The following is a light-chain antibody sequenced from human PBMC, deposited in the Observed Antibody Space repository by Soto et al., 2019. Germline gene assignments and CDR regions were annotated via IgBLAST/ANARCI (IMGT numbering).Light chain of an antibody. J-gene: IGKJ3*01. V-gene: IGKV1-27*01. CDR3: QKYNCAPFT. CDR1: QGISNY. Sequence: DIQMTQSPSSLSASVGDRVTITCRASQGISNYLAWYQQKPWKVPKLLIYAASTLQSGVPSRFIGRRSGTDFPRTISSLQPADVATYYCQKYNCAPFTFGPGTKVDIK. CDR2: AAS.